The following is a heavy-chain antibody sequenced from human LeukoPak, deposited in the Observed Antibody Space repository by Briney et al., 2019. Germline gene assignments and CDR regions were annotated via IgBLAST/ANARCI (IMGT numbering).Heavy chain of an antibody. V-gene: IGHV4-59*01. D-gene: IGHD5-12*01. CDR1: GGSISSDF. J-gene: IGHJ3*02. CDR3: ARAVGYGAFHI. CDR2: IYYSGST. Sequence: SETLSLTCTVSGGSISSDFWTWIRQPPGNGLEWIGYIYYSGSTNYNPSLKSRVTILVDTSKNQFSLKLSSVTAADTAVYYCARAVGYGAFHIWGQRTMVTVSS.